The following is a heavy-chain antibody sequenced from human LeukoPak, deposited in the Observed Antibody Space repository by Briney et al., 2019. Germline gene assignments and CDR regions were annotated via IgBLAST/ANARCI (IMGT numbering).Heavy chain of an antibody. J-gene: IGHJ1*01. CDR3: AKTDHYYDSSGYYSSEYFQH. CDR2: ISGSGGST. V-gene: IGHV3-23*01. Sequence: PGGSLRLSCAASGFTFSSYSMSWVRQAPGKGLEWVSAISGSGGSTYYADSVKGRFTISRDNSKNTLYLQMNSLRAEDTAVYYCAKTDHYYDSSGYYSSEYFQHWGQGTLVTVSS. D-gene: IGHD3-22*01. CDR1: GFTFSSYS.